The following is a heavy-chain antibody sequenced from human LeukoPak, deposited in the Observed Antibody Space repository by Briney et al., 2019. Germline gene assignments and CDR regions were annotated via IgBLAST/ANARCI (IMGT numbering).Heavy chain of an antibody. J-gene: IGHJ5*02. CDR1: GGSISSTNYY. Sequence: PSETLSLTCTVSGGSISSTNYYWGWIRQPPGKGLEWVATIYYTGTTYYNPSLKSRLTISVDTSKNQFSLNLSSVTAADTAVYYCARGMTTGPDPWGQGTLVTVSS. CDR2: IYYTGTT. CDR3: ARGMTTGPDP. D-gene: IGHD1-14*01. V-gene: IGHV4-39*07.